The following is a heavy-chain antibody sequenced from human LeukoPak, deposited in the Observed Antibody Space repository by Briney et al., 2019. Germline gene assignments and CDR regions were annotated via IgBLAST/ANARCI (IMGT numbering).Heavy chain of an antibody. CDR2: INPSGDTI. CDR1: GYTFNHYY. CDR3: ARDRGLWLVPLDS. Sequence: ASVKVSCKASGYTFNHYYIHWVRQAPGQGLEWMGIINPSGDTINLAQKFQGRISMTSDTSTGTAYMELSGLTSNDTAVYYCARDRGLWLVPLDSWGQGTLVTVSS. V-gene: IGHV1-46*02. D-gene: IGHD3-10*01. J-gene: IGHJ4*02.